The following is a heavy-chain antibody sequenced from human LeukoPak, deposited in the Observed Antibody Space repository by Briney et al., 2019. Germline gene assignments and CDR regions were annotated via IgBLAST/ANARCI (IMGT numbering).Heavy chain of an antibody. V-gene: IGHV3-53*04. CDR2: IYSGYST. J-gene: IGHJ4*02. D-gene: IGHD3-22*01. CDR1: GFTVSSSY. CDR3: AVRYDSSGHYYFDY. Sequence: GGSLRLSCAASGFTVSSSYMAWVRQAPGKGLEWVSVIYSGYSTDYADSVKGRFTISRHNSKNTLYLQMNSLRAEDTAVYYCAVRYDSSGHYYFDYWGQGTLVTVSS.